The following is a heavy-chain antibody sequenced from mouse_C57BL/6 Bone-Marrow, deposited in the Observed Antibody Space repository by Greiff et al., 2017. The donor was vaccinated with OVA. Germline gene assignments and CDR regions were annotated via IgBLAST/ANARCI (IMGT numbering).Heavy chain of an antibody. CDR3: ARERIITTVVAIDY. V-gene: IGHV1-80*01. CDR2: IYPGDGDT. CDR1: GYAFSSYW. Sequence: QVQLQQSGAELVKPGASVKISCKASGYAFSSYWMNWVKQRPGKGLEWIGQIYPGDGDTNYNGKFKGKATLTADKSSSTAYMQLSSLTSEDSAVYFCARERIITTVVAIDYWGQGTTLTVSS. J-gene: IGHJ2*01. D-gene: IGHD1-1*01.